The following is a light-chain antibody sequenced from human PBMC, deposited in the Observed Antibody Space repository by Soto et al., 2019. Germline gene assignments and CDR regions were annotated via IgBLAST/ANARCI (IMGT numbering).Light chain of an antibody. Sequence: DIQMTQSPSTLSASVGDRVTITCRASQSISSWLAWYQQKPGIAPKLLIYDASSLESGVPSRFSGSGSGTEFTLTISSLQPDDFATYYCQQYNSYSALTFGGGTKVDIK. J-gene: IGKJ4*01. CDR2: DAS. V-gene: IGKV1-5*01. CDR3: QQYNSYSALT. CDR1: QSISSW.